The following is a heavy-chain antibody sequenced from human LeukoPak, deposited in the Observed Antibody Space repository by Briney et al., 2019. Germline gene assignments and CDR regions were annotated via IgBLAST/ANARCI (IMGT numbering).Heavy chain of an antibody. V-gene: IGHV3-30*02. Sequence: GGSLRLSCAASGFIFNTYVMHWVRQAPGKGLEWLAFIRYDGSNKNYADSVKGRFTISRDNSKSTLYLQLSSLRPEDTGVFYCATGATFAYNWGQGTLVTVSS. CDR1: GFIFNTYV. D-gene: IGHD3-16*01. CDR3: ATGATFAYN. CDR2: IRYDGSNK. J-gene: IGHJ4*02.